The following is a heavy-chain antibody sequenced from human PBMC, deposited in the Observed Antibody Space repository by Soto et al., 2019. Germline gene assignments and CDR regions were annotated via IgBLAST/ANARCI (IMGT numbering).Heavy chain of an antibody. D-gene: IGHD3-10*01. CDR1: GGTFSSYA. V-gene: IGHV1-69*06. CDR3: ARRLLVRGVIIDYYYYGRDV. J-gene: IGHJ6*02. CDR2: IIPIFGTA. Sequence: QVQLVQSGAEVKKPGPSVKVSCKVSGGTFSSYAISWVRQAPGQGLEWMGGIIPIFGTANYAQKFQGRVTITADKSTSTAYMELSSLRSEDTAMYYCARRLLVRGVIIDYYYYGRDVWGQGTTVTVSS.